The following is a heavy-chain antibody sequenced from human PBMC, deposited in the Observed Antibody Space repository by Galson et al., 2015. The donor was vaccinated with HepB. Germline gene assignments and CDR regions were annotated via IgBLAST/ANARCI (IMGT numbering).Heavy chain of an antibody. CDR3: ARDDSSGRYGYYYYGMDV. CDR1: GYTFTSYA. Sequence: SVKVSCKASGYTFTSYAMHWVRQAPGQRLEWMGWINAGNGNTKYSQKFQGRVTITRDTSASTAYMELSSLRSEDTAAYYCARDDSSGRYGYYYYGMDVSGQGTTVTVSS. V-gene: IGHV1-3*01. J-gene: IGHJ6*02. D-gene: IGHD6-19*01. CDR2: INAGNGNT.